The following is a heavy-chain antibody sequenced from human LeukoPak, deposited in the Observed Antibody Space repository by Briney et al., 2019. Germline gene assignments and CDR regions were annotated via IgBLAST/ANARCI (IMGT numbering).Heavy chain of an antibody. CDR3: ANRGGSSWYGLDY. V-gene: IGHV3-11*04. CDR2: ISSSGGTI. J-gene: IGHJ4*02. D-gene: IGHD6-13*01. Sequence: PGGSLRLSCAASGFTFSDYYMTWIRQAPRQGPEWISYISSSGGTIFYADSVKGRFTISRDNSKNTLYLQMNSLRAEDTAVYYCANRGGSSWYGLDYWGQGTLVTVSS. CDR1: GFTFSDYY.